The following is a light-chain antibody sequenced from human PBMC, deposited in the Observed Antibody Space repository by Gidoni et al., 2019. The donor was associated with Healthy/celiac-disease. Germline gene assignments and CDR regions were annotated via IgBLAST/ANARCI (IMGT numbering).Light chain of an antibody. V-gene: IGLV2-14*01. CDR1: SSDVGGYNY. CDR3: SSYTSSSTLVV. Sequence: QSALTQPAPVSGSPGQSITISCTGTSSDVGGYNYVSWYQQHPGKAPKLMIYEVSNRPSGVSNRFSGSTSGNTASLTISGLQAEDEADYYCSSYTSSSTLVVFGGGTKLTVL. J-gene: IGLJ2*01. CDR2: EVS.